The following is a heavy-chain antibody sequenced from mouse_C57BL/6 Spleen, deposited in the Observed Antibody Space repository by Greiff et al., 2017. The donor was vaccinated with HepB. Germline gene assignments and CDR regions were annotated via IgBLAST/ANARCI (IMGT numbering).Heavy chain of an antibody. CDR3: TSRVDFDY. CDR2: IDPENGDT. V-gene: IGHV14-4*01. Sequence: VQLQQSGAELVRPGASVKLSCTASGFNIKDDYMHWVKQRPEQGLEWIGWIDPENGDTEYASKFQGKATITADTSSNTAYLQLSSLTSEDTAVYYCTSRVDFDYWGQGTTLTVSS. D-gene: IGHD1-1*01. J-gene: IGHJ2*01. CDR1: GFNIKDDY.